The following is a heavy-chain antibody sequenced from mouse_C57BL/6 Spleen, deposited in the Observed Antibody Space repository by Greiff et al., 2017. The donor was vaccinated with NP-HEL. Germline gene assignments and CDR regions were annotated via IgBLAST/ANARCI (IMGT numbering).Heavy chain of an antibody. CDR3: ARYVGGAMDY. Sequence: QVQLQQPGAELVMPGASVKLSCKASGYTFTSYWMHWVKQRPGQGLEWIGEIDPSDSYTNYNQKFKGKSTLTVDKSSSTAYRQLSSLTSEDSAVYYCARYVGGAMDYWGQGTSVTVSS. V-gene: IGHV1-69*01. J-gene: IGHJ4*01. CDR2: IDPSDSYT. CDR1: GYTFTSYW.